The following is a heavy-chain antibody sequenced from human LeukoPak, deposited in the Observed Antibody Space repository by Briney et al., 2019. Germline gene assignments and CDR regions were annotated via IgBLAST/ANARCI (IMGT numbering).Heavy chain of an antibody. V-gene: IGHV3-33*01. Sequence: GRSLRLSCAASGFTFSSYGMHWVRQAPGKGLEWVAVIWYDGSNKYYADSVKGRFTISRDNSKNTLYLQMNSLRAEDTAVHYCASNLNTIFGVVISPLGYWGQGTLVTVSS. D-gene: IGHD3-3*01. CDR2: IWYDGSNK. J-gene: IGHJ4*02. CDR1: GFTFSSYG. CDR3: ASNLNTIFGVVISPLGY.